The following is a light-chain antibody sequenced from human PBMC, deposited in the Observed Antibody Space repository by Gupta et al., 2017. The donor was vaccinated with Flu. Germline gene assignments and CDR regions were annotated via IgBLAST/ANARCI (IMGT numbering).Light chain of an antibody. J-gene: IGKJ1*01. CDR3: QQRDSTPHT. V-gene: IGKV1-39*01. CDR2: AAS. Sequence: DIHMTQSPSSLSASVGDRVTITCRASQSISSYLNWYQQKPGKAPKLLIYAASSVQSGVPSRFSGSGSGTDFTLTISSLQPEDFATYCCQQRDSTPHTFGQGTKVEIK. CDR1: QSISSY.